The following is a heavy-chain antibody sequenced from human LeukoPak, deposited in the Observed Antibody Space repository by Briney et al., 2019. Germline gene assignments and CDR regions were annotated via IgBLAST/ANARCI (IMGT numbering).Heavy chain of an antibody. CDR1: GGSISSYY. J-gene: IGHJ6*02. V-gene: IGHV4-59*08. CDR2: ISNSGRT. D-gene: IGHD3-3*02. Sequence: PSETLSLTCTVSGGSISSYYWSWIRQPPGKGLEWIGYISNSGRTNYNPSLKSRLTISVDTSQNQFSLKLNSVTAADTAVYFCASSTKHYYYYYVMYVWGQGTTVTVSS. CDR3: ASSTKHYYYYYVMYV.